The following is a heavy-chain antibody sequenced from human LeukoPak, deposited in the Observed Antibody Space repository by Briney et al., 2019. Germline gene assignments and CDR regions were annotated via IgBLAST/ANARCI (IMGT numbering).Heavy chain of an antibody. Sequence: GASVKVSCKASGYTFTNSDINWVRQAAGQGLEWMGWMNPNTGNTGYAQKFQGSLTITWNTYISTAYMELSSLRSEDTALYYCARIDYSNAFDIWGQGTMVTVSS. J-gene: IGHJ3*02. D-gene: IGHD4-11*01. CDR1: GYTFTNSD. CDR2: MNPNTGNT. V-gene: IGHV1-8*01. CDR3: ARIDYSNAFDI.